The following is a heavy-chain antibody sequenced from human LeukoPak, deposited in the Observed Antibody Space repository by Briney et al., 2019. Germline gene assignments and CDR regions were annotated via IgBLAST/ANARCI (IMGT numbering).Heavy chain of an antibody. Sequence: PGGSLRLSCAASGFTFSGYWMSWVRQAPGKGLEWVANMKQDGSEKSYVDSVKGRFTISRDNAKNSLYLQMSSLRAEDTAVYYCARVSKTYSYGYLNDYWGQGTLVTVSS. D-gene: IGHD5-18*01. CDR1: GFTFSGYW. V-gene: IGHV3-7*01. CDR2: MKQDGSEK. CDR3: ARVSKTYSYGYLNDY. J-gene: IGHJ4*02.